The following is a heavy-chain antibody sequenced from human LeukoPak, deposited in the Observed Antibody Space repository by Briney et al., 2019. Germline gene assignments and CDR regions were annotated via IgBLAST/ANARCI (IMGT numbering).Heavy chain of an antibody. CDR3: ARDMVSEAGTRWGDY. Sequence: PGESLRLSCAASRFIFSDYYMSWIRQAPGKGLEWVSYISTSGSTIYYADSVKGRFTISRDNAKNSLYLQMNSLRAEDTAVYYCARDMVSEAGTRWGDYWGQGTLVTVSS. CDR2: ISTSGSTI. D-gene: IGHD6-19*01. CDR1: RFIFSDYY. J-gene: IGHJ4*02. V-gene: IGHV3-11*04.